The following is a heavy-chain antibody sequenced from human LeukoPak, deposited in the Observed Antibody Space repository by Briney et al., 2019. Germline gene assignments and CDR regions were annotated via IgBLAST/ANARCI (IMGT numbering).Heavy chain of an antibody. CDR3: AKGDSGSFDY. J-gene: IGHJ4*02. D-gene: IGHD1-26*01. V-gene: IGHV3-30*18. CDR1: GLTFSSYG. Sequence: GGSLRLSCAASGLTFSSYGMHWVRQAPGKGLEWVAVISYDGSNKYYADSVKGRFTISRDNSKNTLYLQMNSLRAEDTAVYYCAKGDSGSFDYWGQGTLVTVSS. CDR2: ISYDGSNK.